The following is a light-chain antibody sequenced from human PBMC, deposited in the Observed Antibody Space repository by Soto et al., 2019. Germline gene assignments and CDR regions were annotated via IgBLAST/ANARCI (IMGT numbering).Light chain of an antibody. V-gene: IGKV1-33*01. Sequence: DIQMTQSPSSLSASVGDRVTITCQASQDISNYLNWYQQKQGKAPKLLIYDASNLETGVPSRFSGSGSGTDFTFTISSLKPEDIATYYCQQYDNLPITFGQGTRLEIK. J-gene: IGKJ5*01. CDR3: QQYDNLPIT. CDR1: QDISNY. CDR2: DAS.